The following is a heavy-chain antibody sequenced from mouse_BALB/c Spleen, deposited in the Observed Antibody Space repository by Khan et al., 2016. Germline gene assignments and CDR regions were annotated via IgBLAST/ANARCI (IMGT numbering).Heavy chain of an antibody. CDR3: ARDYYGSSFFDY. Sequence: EVQLQESGPGLVKPSQSLSLTCSVTGYSITSDYVWNWLRQFPGSKLEWMGYITYSGSTSYNPSLKSRISITRDTSKNQFFLQLNSVTTEDTATYYCARDYYGSSFFDYWGQGTLVTVSA. J-gene: IGHJ3*01. CDR2: ITYSGST. D-gene: IGHD1-1*01. V-gene: IGHV3-2*02. CDR1: GYSITSDYV.